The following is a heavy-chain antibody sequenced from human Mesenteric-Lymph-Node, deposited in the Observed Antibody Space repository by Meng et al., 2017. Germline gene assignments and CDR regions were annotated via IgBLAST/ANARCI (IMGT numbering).Heavy chain of an antibody. CDR1: GFTVSNNY. D-gene: IGHD2-15*01. J-gene: IGHJ3*02. CDR2: IKQDGSEH. V-gene: IGHV3-7*01. Sequence: GESLKISCAASGFTVSNNYMTWVRQAPGKGLEWVGNIKQDGSEHYCVDSVKGRFTISRDNAKNSLYLQMNRLRAEDTAVYYCVGGGGSFDIWGLGTMVTVSS. CDR3: VGGGGSFDI.